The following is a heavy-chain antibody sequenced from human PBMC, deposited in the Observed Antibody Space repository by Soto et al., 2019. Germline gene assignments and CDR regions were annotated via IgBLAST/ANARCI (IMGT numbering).Heavy chain of an antibody. CDR1: GGSISGAY. V-gene: IGHV4-59*01. CDR2: VYYTGST. Sequence: PSWSRPHTCGVGGGSISGAYWSWIRKTPGKGLEWLGYVYYTGSTNYSPSLRSRVSISVDTSKNEFSLRLSSVTAADTAVYFCARSVAVPGAHIDYWGQGTQVTVSS. J-gene: IGHJ4*02. D-gene: IGHD6-19*01. CDR3: ARSVAVPGAHIDY.